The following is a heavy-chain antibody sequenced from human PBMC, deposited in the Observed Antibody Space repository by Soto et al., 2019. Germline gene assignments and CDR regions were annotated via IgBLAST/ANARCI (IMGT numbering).Heavy chain of an antibody. CDR1: GFTFSSDG. V-gene: IGHV3-30*03. J-gene: IGHJ5*02. CDR2: ISHDGSDK. CDR3: ARGRYSSSSA. D-gene: IGHD6-6*01. Sequence: QVRLVESGGGVVEPGRSLRLSSAASGFTFSSDGMHWVRQAPGKGLEWVAVISHDGSDKYFAESVKGRFTISRDNSKNMLYLQLNSLRPEDTAVYYSARGRYSSSSAWGQGTLVTVSS.